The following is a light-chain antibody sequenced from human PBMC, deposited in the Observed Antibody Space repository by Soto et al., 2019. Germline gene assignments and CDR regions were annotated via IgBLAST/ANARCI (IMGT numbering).Light chain of an antibody. Sequence: QSALTQPASVSGSPGQSITISCTGTSSDVGGYNYVSWYQQHPGKAPKLMIYDVSNRPSGGSNRFSGSKSGNTASLTISGLQAEDESDYYCTSYTSSSTLGHVVFGGGTKVTVL. CDR1: SSDVGGYNY. CDR3: TSYTSSSTLGHVV. J-gene: IGLJ2*01. CDR2: DVS. V-gene: IGLV2-14*01.